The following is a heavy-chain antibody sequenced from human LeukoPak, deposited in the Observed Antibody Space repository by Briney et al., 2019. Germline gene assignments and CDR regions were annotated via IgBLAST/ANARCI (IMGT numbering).Heavy chain of an antibody. D-gene: IGHD2-15*01. CDR2: IYYSGST. CDR1: GGSISSYY. CDR3: ARPSGTRVVADSFDY. J-gene: IGHJ4*02. V-gene: IGHV4-59*08. Sequence: SETLSLTCTVSGGSISSYYWSWIRQPPGKGLEWIGYIYYSGSTNYNPSLKSRVTISVDTSKNQFSLKLSSVTAADTAVYYCARPSGTRVVADSFDYWGQGTLVTVSS.